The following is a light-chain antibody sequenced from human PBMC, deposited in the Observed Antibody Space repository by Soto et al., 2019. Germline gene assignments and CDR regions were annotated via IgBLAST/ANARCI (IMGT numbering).Light chain of an antibody. CDR3: QRYNSYST. Sequence: DIEMTQSPSTLSASAGDTVTVTCRASQSISSWLAWYKQEPGKAPKLLIYKASSLESGVPSRFSGTGSGTEFTLTIRSLKPDDFATDDCQRYNSYSTFGQGTKVDIK. CDR1: QSISSW. J-gene: IGKJ1*01. V-gene: IGKV1-5*03. CDR2: KAS.